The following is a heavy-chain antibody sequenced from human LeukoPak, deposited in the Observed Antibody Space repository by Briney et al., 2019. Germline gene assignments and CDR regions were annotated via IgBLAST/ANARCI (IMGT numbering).Heavy chain of an antibody. CDR3: ARLGYCNTVTCYGWFDP. CDR1: GYPITSGYY. V-gene: IGHV4-38-2*02. D-gene: IGHD2/OR15-2a*01. Sequence: SETLSLTCTVSGYPITSGYYWAWIRQPPGKGLEWIASIYYSGSTYYNPSLKTRITTSADTSKNQFSLMLSSVTAADTAMYYCARLGYCNTVTCYGWFDPWGQGILVSASS. CDR2: IYYSGST. J-gene: IGHJ5*02.